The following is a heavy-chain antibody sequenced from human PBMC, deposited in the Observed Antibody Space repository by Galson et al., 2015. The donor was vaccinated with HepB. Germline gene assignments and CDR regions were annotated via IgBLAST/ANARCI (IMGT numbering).Heavy chain of an antibody. V-gene: IGHV1-18*01. CDR3: ARDLAAETTDAFDI. D-gene: IGHD6-13*01. Sequence: SVKVSCKASGYRFTSYGVTWVRQAPGQGLQWMGWISGYNGREIYAQEFQDRVTLTTDTSTTTASMEVRRLTSDDTAIYYCARDLAAETTDAFDIWGQGTMVIVSS. CDR1: GYRFTSYG. J-gene: IGHJ3*02. CDR2: ISGYNGRE.